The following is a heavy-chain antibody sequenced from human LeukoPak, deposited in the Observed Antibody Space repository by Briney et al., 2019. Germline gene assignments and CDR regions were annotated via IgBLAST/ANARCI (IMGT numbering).Heavy chain of an antibody. CDR2: IIPKYSAS. Sequence: SSVKVSCKASGGSFSDYPINWVCQAPGQGLEWLGGIIPKYSASNYAQAFQGRVTITADESTNTVYMEMSGLRPDDTAVYYCVRPDRIFGVPAAFDAWGQGTLVAVSS. V-gene: IGHV1-69*01. D-gene: IGHD3-3*02. CDR1: GGSFSDYP. J-gene: IGHJ3*01. CDR3: VRPDRIFGVPAAFDA.